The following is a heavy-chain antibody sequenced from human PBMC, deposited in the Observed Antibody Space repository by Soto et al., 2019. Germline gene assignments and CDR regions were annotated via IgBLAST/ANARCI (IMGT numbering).Heavy chain of an antibody. Sequence: GGSLRLSYAASGFTFSSYSMNWVRQAPGKGLEWVSSISSSSSYIYYADSVKGRFTISRDNAKNSLYLQMNSLRAEDTAVYYCASSEDAADGFGKVHYYMDVWGKGTTVTVSS. D-gene: IGHD3-10*01. V-gene: IGHV3-21*01. CDR2: ISSSSSYI. J-gene: IGHJ6*03. CDR1: GFTFSSYS. CDR3: ASSEDAADGFGKVHYYMDV.